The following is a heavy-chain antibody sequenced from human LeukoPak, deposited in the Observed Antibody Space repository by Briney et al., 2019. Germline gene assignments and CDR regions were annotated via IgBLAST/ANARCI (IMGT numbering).Heavy chain of an antibody. CDR2: IYHSGST. J-gene: IGHJ4*02. D-gene: IGHD4-11*01. Sequence: KTSETLSLTCAVSGYSISSGYYWGWIRQPPGKGLEWIGSIYHSGSTNYNPSLKSRVTISVDTSKNQFSLKLSSVTAADTAVYYCASDETTVTISGFYWGQGTLVTVSS. CDR3: ASDETTVTISGFY. V-gene: IGHV4-38-2*01. CDR1: GYSISSGYY.